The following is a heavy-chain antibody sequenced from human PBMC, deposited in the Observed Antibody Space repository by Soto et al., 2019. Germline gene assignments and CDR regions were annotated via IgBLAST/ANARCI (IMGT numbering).Heavy chain of an antibody. CDR3: AGGGGIAAAGTYFDY. V-gene: IGHV3-33*01. J-gene: IGHJ4*02. Sequence: GGSLRLSCAASGFTFSSYGMHWVRQAPGKGLEWVAVIWYDGSNKYYADSVKGRFTISRDNSKNTLYLQMNSLRAEDTAVYYCAGGGGIAAAGTYFDYWGQGTLVTVSS. D-gene: IGHD6-13*01. CDR2: IWYDGSNK. CDR1: GFTFSSYG.